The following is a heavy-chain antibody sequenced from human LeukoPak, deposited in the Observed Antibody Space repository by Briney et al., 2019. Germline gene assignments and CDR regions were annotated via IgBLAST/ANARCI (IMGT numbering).Heavy chain of an antibody. Sequence: GGSLRLSCSASGFTFSSYAMRWVRQAPGKGLEYVSAISSNGGSTYYADSVKGRFTISRDSSKNTLYLQMSSLRAKDTAVYYCVKDSGWRAPTLDYWGQGTLVTVSS. CDR3: VKDSGWRAPTLDY. D-gene: IGHD6-19*01. V-gene: IGHV3-64D*06. J-gene: IGHJ4*02. CDR2: ISSNGGST. CDR1: GFTFSSYA.